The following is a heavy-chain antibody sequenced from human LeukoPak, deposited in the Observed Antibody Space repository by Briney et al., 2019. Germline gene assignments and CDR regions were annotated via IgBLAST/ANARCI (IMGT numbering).Heavy chain of an antibody. CDR3: ARADY. CDR1: GCTFSSFD. J-gene: IGHJ4*02. CDR2: ISSSGRAI. V-gene: IGHV3-48*03. Sequence: GGSLRLSCAASGCTFSSFDMNWVRQAPGKGLEWVSYISSSGRAIYYADSVEGRFTISRDNAKNSLYLQMNSLRAEDTAVYFCARADYWAQGTLVTVSS.